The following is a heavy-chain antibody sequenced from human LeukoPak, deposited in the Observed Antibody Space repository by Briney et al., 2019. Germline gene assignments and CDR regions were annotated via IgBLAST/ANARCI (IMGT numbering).Heavy chain of an antibody. V-gene: IGHV4-59*01. CDR2: VYYSGTT. CDR1: GGSISSYY. J-gene: IGHJ4*02. Sequence: SETLSLTCTVSGGSISSYYWSWIRQPSGKGLEWIGYVYYSGTTDYNPSLKSRVTISIDTSKNQFSLRLSSVTAADTAVYYCARENDRYGRIDYWGQGTLVTVSS. D-gene: IGHD5-18*01. CDR3: ARENDRYGRIDY.